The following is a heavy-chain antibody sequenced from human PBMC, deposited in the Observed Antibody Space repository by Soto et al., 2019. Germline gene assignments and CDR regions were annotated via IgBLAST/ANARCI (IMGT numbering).Heavy chain of an antibody. J-gene: IGHJ4*02. Sequence: GGSLRLSCAASGFTFSSYAMSWVRQVPGKGLEWVSAISGSGGTTYYADSVKGRFTISRDNSKNTLYLQMNSLRAEDTAVYYCAKAPPDILTGPEYYFDYWGQGTLVTVSS. CDR3: AKAPPDILTGPEYYFDY. CDR1: GFTFSSYA. D-gene: IGHD3-9*01. V-gene: IGHV3-23*01. CDR2: ISGSGGTT.